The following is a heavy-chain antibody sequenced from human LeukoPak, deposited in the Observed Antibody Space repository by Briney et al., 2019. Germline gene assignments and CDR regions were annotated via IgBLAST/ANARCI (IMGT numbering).Heavy chain of an antibody. Sequence: GESLKIACKASGYSFSNYWIGWVRQVPGKGLEWMGIVYPRDSDTRYSPSFQGQVTISADKSISTAYLQWSSLKASDTAVYYCARPGERSRRDWNLDQWGQGTLVTVSS. CDR3: ARPGERSRRDWNLDQ. CDR1: GYSFSNYW. D-gene: IGHD1-1*01. V-gene: IGHV5-51*01. J-gene: IGHJ4*02. CDR2: VYPRDSDT.